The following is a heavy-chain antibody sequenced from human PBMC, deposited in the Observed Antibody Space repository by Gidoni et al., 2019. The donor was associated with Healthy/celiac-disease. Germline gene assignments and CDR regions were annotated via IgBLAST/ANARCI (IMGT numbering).Heavy chain of an antibody. J-gene: IGHJ6*04. CDR1: GFTFSSYG. CDR2: ISYDGSNK. CDR3: ANVDWFGEIPGGV. V-gene: IGHV3-30*18. Sequence: QLKLVESGGGVVHPGSSLRLSVAASGFTFSSYGMHWVRQAPGKGLEWVAVISYDGSNKYYADSVKGRFTISRDNSKNTLYLQMNSLRAEDTAVYYCANVDWFGEIPGGVWGKGTTVTVSS. D-gene: IGHD3-10*01.